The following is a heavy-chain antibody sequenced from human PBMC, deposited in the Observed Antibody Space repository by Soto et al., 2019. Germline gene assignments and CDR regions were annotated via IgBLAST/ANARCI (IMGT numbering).Heavy chain of an antibody. V-gene: IGHV4-39*01. CDR3: ARYYDTSNRPYFHH. J-gene: IGHJ1*01. Sequence: SETLSLTCAVSGGSISSTTYYWAWIRQPPGKGLEWVATIYYSGATYYNPSLKSRLTISVDTSKNQFSLRLSSVTAADTAMYYCARYYDTSNRPYFHHWGQGTRVTVS. CDR2: IYYSGAT. CDR1: GGSISSTTYY. D-gene: IGHD3-22*01.